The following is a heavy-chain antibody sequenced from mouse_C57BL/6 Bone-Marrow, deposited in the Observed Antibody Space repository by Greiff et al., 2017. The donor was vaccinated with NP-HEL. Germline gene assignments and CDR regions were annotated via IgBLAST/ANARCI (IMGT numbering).Heavy chain of an antibody. CDR2: ISSGGSYT. CDR1: GFTFSSYG. V-gene: IGHV5-6*01. Sequence: VQLKESGGDLVKPGGSLKLSCAASGFTFSSYGMSWVRQTPDKRLEWVATISSGGSYTYYPDSVKGRFTISRDNAKNTLYLQMSSLKSEDTAMYYCARRVTTREWYFDVWGTGTTVTVSS. CDR3: ARRVTTREWYFDV. D-gene: IGHD1-1*01. J-gene: IGHJ1*03.